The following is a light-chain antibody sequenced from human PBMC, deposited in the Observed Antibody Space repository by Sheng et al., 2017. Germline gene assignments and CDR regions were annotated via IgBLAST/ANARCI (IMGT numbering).Light chain of an antibody. Sequence: DIQMTQSPSTLSASVGDRFTITCRASQSITSWLAWYQQKPGKAPTLLIYMASNLESGVPSRFSGSGSGTEFTLTISSLQPDDFAIYYCHQYKTYPYTFGQGTKLEIK. J-gene: IGKJ2*01. V-gene: IGKV1-5*03. CDR2: MAS. CDR3: HQYKTYPYT. CDR1: QSITSW.